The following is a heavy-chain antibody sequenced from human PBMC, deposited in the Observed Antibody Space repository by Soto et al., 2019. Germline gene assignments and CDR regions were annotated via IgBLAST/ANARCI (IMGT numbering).Heavy chain of an antibody. CDR3: ARYYYDILTGSMKGSIWFDP. CDR1: GYTFTSYG. CDR2: ISAYNGNT. D-gene: IGHD3-9*01. Sequence: ASVKVSCKASGYTFTSYGISWVRQAPGQGLEWMGWISAYNGNTNYAQKLQGRVTMTTDTSTSTAYMELRSLRSDDTAVYYCARYYYDILTGSMKGSIWFDPWGQGTLVTVSS. J-gene: IGHJ5*02. V-gene: IGHV1-18*01.